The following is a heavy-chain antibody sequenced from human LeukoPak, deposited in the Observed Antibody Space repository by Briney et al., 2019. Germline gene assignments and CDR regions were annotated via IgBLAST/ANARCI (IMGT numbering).Heavy chain of an antibody. J-gene: IGHJ4*02. Sequence: SETLSLTCAVYGEILSACYWWWIRQSPGKGLEWIAEINHRGDTNYNPSVKSRVSISVDTSKNQFSLQVTSLTAADTAVYYCERCPTDSETGDFDYWGQGTLVTVSS. CDR2: INHRGDT. D-gene: IGHD1-1*01. V-gene: IGHV4-34*01. CDR3: ERCPTDSETGDFDY. CDR1: GEILSACY.